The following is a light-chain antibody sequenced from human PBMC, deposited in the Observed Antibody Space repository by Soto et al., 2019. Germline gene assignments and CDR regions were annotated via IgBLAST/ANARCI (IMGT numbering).Light chain of an antibody. CDR3: QSYDSSLSVV. Sequence: QSVLTQPPSVSGASGQRVTISCTGSSSNIGAGYDVHWYQQLPGTAPKLLIYGNSNRPSGVPDRFSGSKSGTSASLAITKLQAEDESDYYCQSYDSSLSVVFGGGTKLTV. J-gene: IGLJ2*01. CDR1: SSNIGAGYD. V-gene: IGLV1-40*01. CDR2: GNS.